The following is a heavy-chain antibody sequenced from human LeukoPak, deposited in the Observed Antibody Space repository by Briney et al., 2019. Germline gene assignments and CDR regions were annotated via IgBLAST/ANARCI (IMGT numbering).Heavy chain of an antibody. D-gene: IGHD6-19*01. J-gene: IGHJ4*02. Sequence: GGSLRLSCTASGFTFGDYAMSWVRQAPGKGLEWVGFIRSKAYGGTTEYAASVKGRFTISRDDSKSIAYLQMNSLKTEDTAVYYCTRSAGYSSGRYPDYWGQGTLVTVSS. CDR2: IRSKAYGGTT. CDR3: TRSAGYSSGRYPDY. V-gene: IGHV3-49*04. CDR1: GFTFGDYA.